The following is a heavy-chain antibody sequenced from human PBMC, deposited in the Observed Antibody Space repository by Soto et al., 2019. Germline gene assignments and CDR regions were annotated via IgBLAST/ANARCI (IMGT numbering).Heavy chain of an antibody. J-gene: IGHJ4*02. V-gene: IGHV3-48*02. CDR2: ISSSSSTI. Sequence: GGSLRLSCAASGFTFSSYSMNWVRQAPGKGLEWVSYISSSSSTIYYADSVKGRFTISRDNAKNSLYLQMNSLRDEDTAVYYCARGSMTTVILPYDYWGQGTLVTVSS. D-gene: IGHD4-17*01. CDR3: ARGSMTTVILPYDY. CDR1: GFTFSSYS.